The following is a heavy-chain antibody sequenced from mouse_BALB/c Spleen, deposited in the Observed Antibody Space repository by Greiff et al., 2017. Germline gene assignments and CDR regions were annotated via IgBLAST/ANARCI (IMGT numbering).Heavy chain of an antibody. CDR1: GYSITSDYA. CDR2: ISYSGST. J-gene: IGHJ2*01. V-gene: IGHV3-2*02. CDR3: ARSEGSLLRPYYFDN. Sequence: EVKLQESGPGLVKPSQSLSLTCTVTGYSITSDYAWNWIRQSPGNKLEWMGYISYSGSTSYNPSLKSRISFTRDTSKNQFFLQLNSVTTEDTATYYCARSEGSLLRPYYFDNWGQGTTLTVSS. D-gene: IGHD1-2*01.